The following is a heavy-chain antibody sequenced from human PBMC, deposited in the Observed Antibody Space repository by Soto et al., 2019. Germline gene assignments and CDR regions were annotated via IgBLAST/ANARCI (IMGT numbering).Heavy chain of an antibody. J-gene: IGHJ4*02. V-gene: IGHV3-23*01. CDR3: AKDEAPIWFGELSNFDY. Sequence: GGSLRLSCAAAGFTFSSYAMSWVRPAPGKGLEWVSAISGSGGSTYYADSVKGRFTISRDNSKNTLYLQMNSLRAEDTAVYYCAKDEAPIWFGELSNFDYWGQGTLVTVSS. CDR1: GFTFSSYA. D-gene: IGHD3-10*01. CDR2: ISGSGGST.